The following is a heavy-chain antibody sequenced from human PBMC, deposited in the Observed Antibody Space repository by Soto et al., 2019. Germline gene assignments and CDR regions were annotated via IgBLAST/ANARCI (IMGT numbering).Heavy chain of an antibody. V-gene: IGHV1-18*01. CDR2: ISEYNGNT. D-gene: IGHD2-2*01. J-gene: IGHJ6*02. Sequence: QAQLVQSGAEVKKPGASVKVSCNASGYIFSTYGITWVRQAPGQGLEWMGWISEYNGNTDDGQKLQGRVSMTIETSTSTAYMELRSLRADDTAVYYCARAERHSTSWYAMDVWGQGTTVIVSS. CDR3: ARAERHSTSWYAMDV. CDR1: GYIFSTYG.